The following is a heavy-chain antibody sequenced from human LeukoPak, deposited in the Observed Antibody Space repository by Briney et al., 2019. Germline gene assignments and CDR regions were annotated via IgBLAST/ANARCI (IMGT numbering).Heavy chain of an antibody. Sequence: ASVKVSCKASGYTFTSYAINWVRQATGQGLEWMGWMNPNSGNTGYAQKFQGRVTMTTDTSISTAYMELSSLRSEDTAVYYCARGGTLGGDVWSGYYSYYDYGMDVWGQGTTVTVSS. CDR3: ARGGTLGGDVWSGYYSYYDYGMDV. V-gene: IGHV1-8*01. J-gene: IGHJ6*02. CDR1: GYTFTSYA. D-gene: IGHD3-3*01. CDR2: MNPNSGNT.